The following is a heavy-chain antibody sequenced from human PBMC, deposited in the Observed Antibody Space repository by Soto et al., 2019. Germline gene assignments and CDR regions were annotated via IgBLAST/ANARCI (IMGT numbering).Heavy chain of an antibody. CDR1: GFTFSSYA. J-gene: IGHJ6*02. D-gene: IGHD3-3*01. V-gene: IGHV3-64*04. CDR3: ARDYDFWSGGGYYYYGMDV. CDR2: ISSNGGST. Sequence: GGSLRLSCSASGFTFSSYAMHWVRQAPGKGLEYVSAISSNGGSTYYADSVKGRFTISRDNSKNTLYLQMSSLRSEDTAVYYCARDYDFWSGGGYYYYGMDVWGQGTTVTVSS.